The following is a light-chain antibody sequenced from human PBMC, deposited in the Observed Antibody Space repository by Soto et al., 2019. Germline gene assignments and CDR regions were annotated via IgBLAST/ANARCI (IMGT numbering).Light chain of an antibody. CDR3: QVWDSSAAV. V-gene: IGLV3-9*01. J-gene: IGLJ2*01. Sequence: SYELTLPLSVSVALGQTARITCGGDNIGTKNVHWYQQKPGQAPVLVIYRDSNRPSGIPERFSGSNSGNTATLTVSRAQAGDEADCYCQVWDSSAAVFGGGTKLTVL. CDR2: RDS. CDR1: NIGTKN.